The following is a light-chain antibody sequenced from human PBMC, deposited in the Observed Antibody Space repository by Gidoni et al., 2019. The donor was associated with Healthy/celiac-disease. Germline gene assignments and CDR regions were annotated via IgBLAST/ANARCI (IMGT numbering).Light chain of an antibody. Sequence: DIVLTQSPGTLSLSPGERATLSCRASKSVSSSYLAWYQQKPGQAPRLLIYGASSRATGIPDRFSGSGSGTDFTLTISRLEPEDFAVYYCQQYGSSPLTFGPGTKVDIK. CDR3: QQYGSSPLT. J-gene: IGKJ3*01. CDR1: KSVSSSY. CDR2: GAS. V-gene: IGKV3-20*01.